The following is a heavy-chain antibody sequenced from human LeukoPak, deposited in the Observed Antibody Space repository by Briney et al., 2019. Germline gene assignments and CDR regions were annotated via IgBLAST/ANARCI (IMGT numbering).Heavy chain of an antibody. J-gene: IGHJ6*02. CDR3: ARVGDVNDMDV. CDR1: GFTFSTYG. Sequence: GGSLRLSCAASGFTFSTYGMHWVRQAPGKGLEWVSYISSSGSTIYYADSVKGRFTISRENAKNSLYLQMNSVRADDTAVYYCARVGDVNDMDVWGQGTTVTVSS. CDR2: ISSSGSTI. V-gene: IGHV3-48*04. D-gene: IGHD3-16*01.